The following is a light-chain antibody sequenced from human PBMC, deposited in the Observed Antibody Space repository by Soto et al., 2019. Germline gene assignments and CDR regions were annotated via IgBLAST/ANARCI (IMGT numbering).Light chain of an antibody. CDR1: QSFSSNS. V-gene: IGKV3-20*01. Sequence: EIVLTQSPGTLSLSPGERATLSCRASQSFSSNSLAWYQQRPGQAPRILIYGETTRASGVPDRFSGSESGTDFTLTISRLEPEDSAVYYCQQYSSMWTFGQGTKLEIK. CDR2: GET. J-gene: IGKJ1*01. CDR3: QQYSSMWT.